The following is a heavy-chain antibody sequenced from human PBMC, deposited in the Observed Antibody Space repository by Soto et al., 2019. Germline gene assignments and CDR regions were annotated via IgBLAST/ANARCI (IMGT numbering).Heavy chain of an antibody. V-gene: IGHV3-23*01. D-gene: IGHD2-15*01. Sequence: GGSLRLSCAASGFTFSCYALSWVRQAPGRGLEWVSAISGSGGSTYYADSVKGRFTISRDNSKNTLYLQMNSLRAEDTAVYYCAKDQSETPRYFDYWGQGTLVTVSS. CDR3: AKDQSETPRYFDY. CDR1: GFTFSCYA. J-gene: IGHJ4*02. CDR2: ISGSGGST.